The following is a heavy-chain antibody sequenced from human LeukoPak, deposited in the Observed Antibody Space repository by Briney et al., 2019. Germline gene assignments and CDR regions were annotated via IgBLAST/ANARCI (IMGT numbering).Heavy chain of an antibody. CDR1: GGSISSYY. J-gene: IGHJ4*02. Sequence: SETLSLTCTVSGGSISSYYWSWIRQPPGKGLEWIGYIYYSGSTNYNPSLKSRVTISVDTSKNQFSLKLSSVTAADTAVYYCARDYDILIGRDYWGQGTLVTVSS. V-gene: IGHV4-59*01. CDR2: IYYSGST. CDR3: ARDYDILIGRDY. D-gene: IGHD3-9*01.